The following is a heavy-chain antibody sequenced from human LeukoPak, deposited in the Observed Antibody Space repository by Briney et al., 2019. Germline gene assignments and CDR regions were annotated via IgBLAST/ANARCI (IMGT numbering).Heavy chain of an antibody. CDR2: ISGSGGST. D-gene: IGHD3-9*01. Sequence: GALRLSCAAPGFTFSSYAMSWVRQAPGKGLEWVSAISGSGGSTYYADSVKGRFTISRDNSKNTLYLQMNSLRAEDTAVYYCAKDPYYDILTGTYFDYWGQGTLVTVSS. CDR1: GFTFSSYA. V-gene: IGHV3-23*01. J-gene: IGHJ4*02. CDR3: AKDPYYDILTGTYFDY.